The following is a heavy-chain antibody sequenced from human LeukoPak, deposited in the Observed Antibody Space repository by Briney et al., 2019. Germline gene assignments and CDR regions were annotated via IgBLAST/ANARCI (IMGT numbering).Heavy chain of an antibody. CDR2: ISGSGGST. J-gene: IGHJ2*01. Sequence: GGSLRLSCAASGFIFDHYGMYWVRQAPGKGLEWVSAISGSGGSTYCADSVKGRFTISRDNSKNTLYLQMNSLRAEDTAVYYCAKEKVTNWGSNWYFDLWGRGTLVTVSS. V-gene: IGHV3-23*01. D-gene: IGHD7-27*01. CDR3: AKEKVTNWGSNWYFDL. CDR1: GFIFDHYG.